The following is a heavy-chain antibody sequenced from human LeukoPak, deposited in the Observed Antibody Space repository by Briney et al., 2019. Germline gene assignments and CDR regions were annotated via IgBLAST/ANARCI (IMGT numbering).Heavy chain of an antibody. J-gene: IGHJ5*02. CDR2: INHSGST. CDR3: ARAPYYYGSGSYYP. CDR1: GGSFSGYY. D-gene: IGHD3-10*01. V-gene: IGHV4-34*01. Sequence: SETMSLTCAVYGGSFSGYYWSWIRQPPGKGLEWIGEINHSGSTNYNPSLKSRVTISVDTSKNQFSLKLSSVTAADTAVYYCARAPYYYGSGSYYPWGQGTLVTVSS.